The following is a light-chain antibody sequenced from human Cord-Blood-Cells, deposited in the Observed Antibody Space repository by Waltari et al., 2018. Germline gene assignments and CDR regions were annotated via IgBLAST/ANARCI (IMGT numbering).Light chain of an antibody. CDR1: SSNIGAGYD. Sequence: QSVLTQPPSVSGAPGQRVTISCTGSSSNIGAGYDVHWYQQLPGTAPKLLISGNSNRPAVAPDRFSGSKSGTSASLAITGLQAEDEADYYCQSYDSSLSGSRVFGGGTKLTVL. CDR3: QSYDSSLSGSRV. CDR2: GNS. J-gene: IGLJ3*02. V-gene: IGLV1-40*01.